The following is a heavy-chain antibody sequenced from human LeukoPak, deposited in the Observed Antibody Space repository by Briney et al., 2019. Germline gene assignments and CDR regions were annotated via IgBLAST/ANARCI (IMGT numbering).Heavy chain of an antibody. CDR2: ISSSGSTI. CDR1: GFTFSDYY. D-gene: IGHD6-13*01. V-gene: IGHV3-11*01. J-gene: IGHJ3*02. Sequence: GGSLRLSCAASGFTFSDYYMSWIRQAPGKGLEWVSYISSSGSTIYYADSVKGRFTISRDNSKNTLYLQMNSLRAEDTAVYYCAKGAAGTDAFDIWGQGTMVTVSS. CDR3: AKGAAGTDAFDI.